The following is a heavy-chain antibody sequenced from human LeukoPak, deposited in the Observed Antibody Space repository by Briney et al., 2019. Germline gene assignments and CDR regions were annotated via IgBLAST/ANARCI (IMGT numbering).Heavy chain of an antibody. CDR3: ARARTSLATNDY. J-gene: IGHJ4*02. CDR1: GYTFTGYD. Sequence: ASVKVSCKASGYTFTGYDINWVRQASGQGLEWMGWMNPNNGNTGYAQKFQGRVTMTRDTSISTAYLELSSLRSEDTAVYSCARARTSLATNDYWGQGTLVTVSS. V-gene: IGHV1-8*01. CDR2: MNPNNGNT. D-gene: IGHD3-3*02.